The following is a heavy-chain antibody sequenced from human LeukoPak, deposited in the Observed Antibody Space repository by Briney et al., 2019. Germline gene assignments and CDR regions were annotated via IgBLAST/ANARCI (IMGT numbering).Heavy chain of an antibody. CDR3: ARDWYGSGSSHAFDI. V-gene: IGHV1-69*13. D-gene: IGHD3-10*01. CDR1: GGTFSSYA. Sequence: HGASVKVSCKASGGTFSSYAISWVRQAPGQGLEWMGGIIPIFDTANYAQKFQGRVTITADESTSTAYMELRSLRSDDTAVYYCARDWYGSGSSHAFDIWGQGTMVTVSS. J-gene: IGHJ3*02. CDR2: IIPIFDTA.